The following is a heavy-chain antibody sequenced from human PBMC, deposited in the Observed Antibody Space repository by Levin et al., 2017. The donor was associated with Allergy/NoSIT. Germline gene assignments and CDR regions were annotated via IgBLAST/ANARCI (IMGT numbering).Heavy chain of an antibody. CDR2: ISYDGNNK. J-gene: IGHJ5*02. Sequence: PGGSLRLSCAASGFTFSNYAMHWVRQAPGKGLEWVALISYDGNNKYYADSVKGRFTISRDNSKNTLYLQMNILRGEDTAVYYCARDGRSQWLAQGRNNWFDPWGQGTLVTVSS. V-gene: IGHV3-30-3*01. CDR1: GFTFSNYA. CDR3: ARDGRSQWLAQGRNNWFDP. D-gene: IGHD6-19*01.